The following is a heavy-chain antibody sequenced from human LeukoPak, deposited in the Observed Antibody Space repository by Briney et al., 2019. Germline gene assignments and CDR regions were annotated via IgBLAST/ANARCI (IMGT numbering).Heavy chain of an antibody. CDR1: GFTFSSYW. D-gene: IGHD2-2*01. CDR3: ARDLRVVVPAAKYYYYYGMDV. Sequence: GGSLRLSCAASGFTFSSYWMSWVRQAPGKGLEWAANIKQDGSEKYYVDSVKDRFTISRDNAKNSLYLQMNSLRAEDTAVYYCARDLRVVVPAAKYYYYYGMDVWGQGTTVTVSS. J-gene: IGHJ6*02. CDR2: IKQDGSEK. V-gene: IGHV3-7*03.